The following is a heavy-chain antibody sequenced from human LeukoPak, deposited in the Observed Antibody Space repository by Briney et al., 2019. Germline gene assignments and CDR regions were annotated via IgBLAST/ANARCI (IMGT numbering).Heavy chain of an antibody. CDR1: GFTFTTYG. CDR2: IYSGGST. Sequence: GGTLRLSCSASGFTFTTYGMNWVRQAPGKGLEWVSVIYSGGSTYYADSVKGRFTISRDNSKNTLYLQMNSLRAEDTAVYYCARDTYYYDSSGYSNFDYWGQGTLVTVSS. D-gene: IGHD3-22*01. J-gene: IGHJ4*02. CDR3: ARDTYYYDSSGYSNFDY. V-gene: IGHV3-53*01.